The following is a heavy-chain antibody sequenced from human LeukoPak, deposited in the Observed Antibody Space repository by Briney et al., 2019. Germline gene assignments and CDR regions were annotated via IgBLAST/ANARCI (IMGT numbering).Heavy chain of an antibody. J-gene: IGHJ5*02. CDR1: GGSISSGGYS. CDR3: ARKLSGSGNWFDP. CDR2: IYHSGSI. Sequence: SETLSLTCTVSGGSISSGGYSWSWIRQPPGKGLEWIGYIYHSGSIYYNPSLKSRVTISVDRSKNQFSLKLSSVTAADTAVYYCARKLSGSGNWFDPWGQGTLVTVSS. V-gene: IGHV4-30-2*01. D-gene: IGHD3-10*01.